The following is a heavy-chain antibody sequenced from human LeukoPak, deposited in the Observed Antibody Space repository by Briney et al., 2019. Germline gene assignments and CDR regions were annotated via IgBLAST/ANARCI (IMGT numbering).Heavy chain of an antibody. J-gene: IGHJ4*02. CDR3: AKGSGYCSSTSCPPFDY. V-gene: IGHV3-7*03. D-gene: IGHD2-2*01. Sequence: PGGSLRLSCAASGFTFSNYWMSWVRQAPGKGLEWVANIKQDRSEKYYVDSVKGRFTISRDNSKNTLYLQMNSLRAEDTAVYYCAKGSGYCSSTSCPPFDYWGQGTLVTVSS. CDR1: GFTFSNYW. CDR2: IKQDRSEK.